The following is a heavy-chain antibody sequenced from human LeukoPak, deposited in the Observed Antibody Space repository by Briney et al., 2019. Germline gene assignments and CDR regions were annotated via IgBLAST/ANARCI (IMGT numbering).Heavy chain of an antibody. J-gene: IGHJ3*02. CDR3: ARETDDYGDYVGAFDI. CDR2: IRYDGSNK. CDR1: GFTFSSYG. D-gene: IGHD4-17*01. V-gene: IGHV3-30*02. Sequence: PGGSLRLSCAASGFTFSSYGMHWVRQAPGKGLEWVAFIRYDGSNKYYADSVKGRFTISRDNAKNSLYLQMNSLRAEDTAVYYCARETDDYGDYVGAFDIWGQGAMVTVSS.